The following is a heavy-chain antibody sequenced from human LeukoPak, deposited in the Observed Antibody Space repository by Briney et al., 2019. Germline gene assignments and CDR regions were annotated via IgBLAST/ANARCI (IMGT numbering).Heavy chain of an antibody. Sequence: PGGSLTLSCEDSGFTFRSYEMNWVRQAPGKGLEWIAYLSSSGSAFSCADSVKGRFTIARDNAKNSVYLEMNGLRADDTAVYYCARSARLMKGVVEVTALDDWGQGTLVTVSS. CDR2: LSSSGSAF. CDR3: ARSARLMKGVVEVTALDD. J-gene: IGHJ4*02. D-gene: IGHD3-3*01. V-gene: IGHV3-48*03. CDR1: GFTFRSYE.